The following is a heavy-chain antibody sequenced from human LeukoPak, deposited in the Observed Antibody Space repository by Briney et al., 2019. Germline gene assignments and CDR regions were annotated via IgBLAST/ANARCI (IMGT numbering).Heavy chain of an antibody. CDR2: ISSSGGSI. CDR3: ARERDDGTGYYYLNWFDP. J-gene: IGHJ5*02. Sequence: GGSLRLSCAASGFTFSDYYMSWIRQAPGKGLEWVSYISSSGGSISYADSVKGRFTISRDNAKNALYLQMNGLRADDTAVYYCARERDDGTGYYYLNWFDPWGQGTLVTVSS. D-gene: IGHD3-22*01. V-gene: IGHV3-11*01. CDR1: GFTFSDYY.